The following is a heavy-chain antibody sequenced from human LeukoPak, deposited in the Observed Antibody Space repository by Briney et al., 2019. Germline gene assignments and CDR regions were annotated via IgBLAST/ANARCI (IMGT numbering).Heavy chain of an antibody. D-gene: IGHD2-2*01. J-gene: IGHJ4*02. V-gene: IGHV3-23*01. CDR1: GFTFSSYA. CDR3: ARDMREGVVVVPAAIVDY. Sequence: PGGSLRLSCAASGFTFSSYAMSWVRQAPGKGLEWVSAISGSGGSTFYADSVKGRFTISRDNSKNTLNLQMNSLRAEDTAVYYCARDMREGVVVVPAAIVDYWGQGTLVTVSS. CDR2: ISGSGGST.